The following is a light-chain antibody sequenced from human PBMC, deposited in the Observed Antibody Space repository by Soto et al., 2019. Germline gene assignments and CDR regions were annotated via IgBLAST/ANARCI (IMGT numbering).Light chain of an antibody. CDR1: QSISSY. CDR3: QQRSNWPPIT. V-gene: IGKV3-11*01. Sequence: EIVLTQSPATLSLSPGERATLSCRASQSISSYLAWYQQKPGQAPRLLIYDASNRATGIPARFSGSGSGTDFNLTISSREPEDCAVYYCQQRSNWPPITFGQGTRLEMK. CDR2: DAS. J-gene: IGKJ5*01.